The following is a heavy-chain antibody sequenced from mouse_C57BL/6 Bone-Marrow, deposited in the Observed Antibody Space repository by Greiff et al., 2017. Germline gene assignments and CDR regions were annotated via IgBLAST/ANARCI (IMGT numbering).Heavy chain of an antibody. CDR1: GYTFPSYW. Sequence: QVQLQQSGAELAKPGASVKLSCKASGYTFPSYWMPWVKQRPGQGLEWIGYINPSSGYTKYNQKFKDKATLTADKSSSTAYVQLSSLTYEDAAVYYCARGLRQNAMDYWGQGTSVTVSS. V-gene: IGHV1-7*01. CDR3: ARGLRQNAMDY. J-gene: IGHJ4*01. D-gene: IGHD2-4*01. CDR2: INPSSGYT.